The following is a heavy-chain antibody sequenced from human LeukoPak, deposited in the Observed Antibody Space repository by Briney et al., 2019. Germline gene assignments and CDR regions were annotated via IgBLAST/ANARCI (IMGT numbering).Heavy chain of an antibody. CDR2: IYYSGST. D-gene: IGHD1-14*01. CDR3: ARTTDWFDP. V-gene: IGHV4-59*12. J-gene: IGHJ5*02. Sequence: SETLSLTCAVYGGSFSGYYWSWIRQPPGKGLEWIGYIYYSGSTNYNPSLKSRVTISVDRSKNQFSLKLSSVTAADTAVYYCARTTDWFDPWGQGTLVTVSS. CDR1: GGSFSGYY.